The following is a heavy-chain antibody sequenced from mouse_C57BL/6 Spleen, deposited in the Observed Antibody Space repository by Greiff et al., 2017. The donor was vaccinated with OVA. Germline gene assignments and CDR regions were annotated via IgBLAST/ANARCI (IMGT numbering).Heavy chain of an antibody. Sequence: EVKLMESGGGLVQPGGSLKLSCAASGFTFSDYGMAWVRQAPRKGPEWVAFISNLAYSIYYADTVTGRFTISRENAKNTLYLEMSSLRSEDTAMYYCARQGEHYAMDYWGQGTSVTVSS. V-gene: IGHV5-15*01. CDR3: ARQGEHYAMDY. J-gene: IGHJ4*01. CDR2: ISNLAYSI. CDR1: GFTFSDYG.